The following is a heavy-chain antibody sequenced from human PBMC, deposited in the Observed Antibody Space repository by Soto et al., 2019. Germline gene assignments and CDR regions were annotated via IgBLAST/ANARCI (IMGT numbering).Heavy chain of an antibody. J-gene: IGHJ6*02. CDR2: ISFTGDSR. V-gene: IGHV3-23*01. D-gene: IGHD2-2*01. CDR3: AKKSCSSPGCPYGMDV. Sequence: GGSQRLTCAASGFNFNAYVINWVRQAPGTGLEWVSIISFTGDSRYYADSVKDRFTISRDNSQNTLYLQMNSLRAEDTAVYYCAKKSCSSPGCPYGMDVWGQGTTVTVSS. CDR1: GFNFNAYV.